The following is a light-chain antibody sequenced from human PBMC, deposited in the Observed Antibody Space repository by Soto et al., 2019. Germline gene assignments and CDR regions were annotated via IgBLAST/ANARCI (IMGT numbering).Light chain of an antibody. CDR3: QQYGSSPWT. V-gene: IGKV3-20*01. CDR1: QSVSSSY. CDR2: GAS. Sequence: EIVLTQSPGTLSLSPGERATLSCRASQSVSSSYLAWYQQKPGQAPRLLIYGASSRATGIPDRFSGSGSGTDFPLTISRLELEDFAVYYCQQYGSSPWTFGQGTKVEIK. J-gene: IGKJ1*01.